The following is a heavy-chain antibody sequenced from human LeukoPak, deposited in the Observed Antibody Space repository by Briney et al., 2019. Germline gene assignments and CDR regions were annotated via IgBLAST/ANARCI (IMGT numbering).Heavy chain of an antibody. CDR3: ARGRRALDY. CDR1: GGSISSYY. V-gene: IGHV4-59*01. J-gene: IGHJ4*02. Sequence: SETLSLTCTVSGGSISSYYWSWIRQPPGKGLEWIGYIYYGGSTNYNPSLKSRVTISVDTSRNQFSLKLSSVNAADTAVYYCARGRRALDYWGQGTLVTVSS. CDR2: IYYGGST.